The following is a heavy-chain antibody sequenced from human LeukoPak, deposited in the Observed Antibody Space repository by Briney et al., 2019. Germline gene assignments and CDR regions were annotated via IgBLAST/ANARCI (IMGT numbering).Heavy chain of an antibody. D-gene: IGHD2-15*01. CDR1: GGSISSSSYY. J-gene: IGHJ4*02. CDR3: ARDGEGDEGWDY. CDR2: IYYSGST. Sequence: SETLSLTCTVPGGSISSSSYYWGWIRQPPGKGLEWLGSIYYSGSTYYNPSLKSRVTMSLDTSKNQFSLKLNSVTAADTALYFGARDGEGDEGWDYWSQGTLMTVSS. V-gene: IGHV4-39*07.